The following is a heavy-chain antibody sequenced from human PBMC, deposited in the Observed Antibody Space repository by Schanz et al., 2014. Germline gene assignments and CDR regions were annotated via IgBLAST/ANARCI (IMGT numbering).Heavy chain of an antibody. CDR2: ISYDGRNK. CDR1: GFTFSNYA. Sequence: QVQLVESGGGVVQPGRSLRLSCAASGFTFSNYAMHWVRQAPGKGLEWVAVISYDGRNKYFADSVKGRFTISRDNSKNTLFLQVNSLRAEDTAVYYCAKDHFGHYDSSGCSDCYYYGMDVWGQGTTVTVSS. J-gene: IGHJ6*02. D-gene: IGHD3-22*01. V-gene: IGHV3-30*04. CDR3: AKDHFGHYDSSGCSDCYYYGMDV.